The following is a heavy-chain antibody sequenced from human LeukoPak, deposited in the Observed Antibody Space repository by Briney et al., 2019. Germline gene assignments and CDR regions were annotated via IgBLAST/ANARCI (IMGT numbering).Heavy chain of an antibody. J-gene: IGHJ6*02. CDR3: ASVCFSSTSCPRGDYYYGMVV. CDR1: RHTFTSYA. Sequence: ATGNVSSNASRHTFTSYAISWARPAPGQGIGWRGWTSAYNGNTKYAKKPQCRVTITTDTSTSTAYMELRSLRSDDTGVYYCASVCFSSTSCPRGDYYYGMVVWGQETTVTVSS. V-gene: IGHV1-18*01. D-gene: IGHD2-2*01. CDR2: TSAYNGNT.